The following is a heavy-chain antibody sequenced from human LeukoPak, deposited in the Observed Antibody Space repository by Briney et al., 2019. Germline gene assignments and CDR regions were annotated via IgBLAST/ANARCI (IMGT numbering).Heavy chain of an antibody. CDR3: ARDSHIAGVAYYFDY. CDR2: ISAYSGNT. D-gene: IGHD6-13*01. J-gene: IGHJ4*02. Sequence: ASVKVSCKASGYTFSAYGISWVRQAPGQGLEWMGYISAYSGNTNYAQRLQGRVSMTTDTSTSTAYMELRRLRSDDTAVYFCARDSHIAGVAYYFDYWGQGTLVTVSS. V-gene: IGHV1-18*01. CDR1: GYTFSAYG.